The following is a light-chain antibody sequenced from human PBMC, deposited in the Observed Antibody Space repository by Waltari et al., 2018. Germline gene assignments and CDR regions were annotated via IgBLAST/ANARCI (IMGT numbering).Light chain of an antibody. CDR3: QQCYDPPPT. J-gene: IGKJ1*01. CDR2: YAS. V-gene: IGKV3-11*01. Sequence: DIAFTQSPATLSLSPGDEATLSCRASQSVSSQLVWYQQKRGQAPRLLIYYASNRATGIPARFIGSGSGTDFTLTISSLVPEDVAVYYCQQCYDPPPTFGQGTKVEIK. CDR1: QSVSSQ.